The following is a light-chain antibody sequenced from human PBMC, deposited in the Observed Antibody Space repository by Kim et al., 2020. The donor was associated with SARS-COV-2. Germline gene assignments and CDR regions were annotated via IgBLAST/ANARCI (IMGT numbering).Light chain of an antibody. Sequence: SYVLTQPLSVSVALGQTARMTCGGDNIEKRNVHWYQQRPGQAPILVIYRDSKRPSGIPERVSGSNSGNTATLTISRVQAGDEADYYCQVWDGRAVVFGGG. CDR2: RDS. V-gene: IGLV3-9*01. CDR3: QVWDGRAVV. J-gene: IGLJ2*01. CDR1: NIEKRN.